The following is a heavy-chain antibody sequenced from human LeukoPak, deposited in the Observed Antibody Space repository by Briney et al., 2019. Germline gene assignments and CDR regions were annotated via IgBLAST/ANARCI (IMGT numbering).Heavy chain of an antibody. CDR1: GGSISSYY. J-gene: IGHJ6*03. CDR2: IYTRGST. V-gene: IGHV4-4*07. CDR3: ARVVRYFDWLLMDV. D-gene: IGHD3-9*01. Sequence: PSETLSLTCSVSGGSISSYYWSWIRQPAGKGLEGIGRIYTRGSTNYNPSLKSRVTMSVETSKDQFSLKLSSVTAADTAVYYCARVVRYFDWLLMDVWGKGTTVTISS.